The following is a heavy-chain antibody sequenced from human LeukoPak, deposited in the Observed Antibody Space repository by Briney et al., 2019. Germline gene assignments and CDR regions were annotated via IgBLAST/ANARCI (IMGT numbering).Heavy chain of an antibody. D-gene: IGHD2-2*01. Sequence: GASVKVSCKASGYTFTGYYMHWVRQAPGQGLERMGWINPNSGGTNYAQKFQGRVTMTRDTSISTAYMELSRLRSDDTAVYYCARGGGYCSSTSCYRYFDYWGQGTLVTVSS. CDR3: ARGGGYCSSTSCYRYFDY. J-gene: IGHJ4*02. CDR2: INPNSGGT. V-gene: IGHV1-2*02. CDR1: GYTFTGYY.